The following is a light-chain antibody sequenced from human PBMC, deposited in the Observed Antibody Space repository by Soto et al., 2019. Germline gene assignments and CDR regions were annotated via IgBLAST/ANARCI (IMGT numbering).Light chain of an antibody. Sequence: EIVLTQSPGTLSLSPGEGATLSCRASQSVGGTFLAWYQLKGGQAPRLLIHGASNRATGIPDRFSGSGSGTDFTLTISRLEPEDFAVYYCQQYGGSPRTFGQGTKVEVK. CDR3: QQYGGSPRT. CDR2: GAS. J-gene: IGKJ1*01. CDR1: QSVGGTF. V-gene: IGKV3-20*01.